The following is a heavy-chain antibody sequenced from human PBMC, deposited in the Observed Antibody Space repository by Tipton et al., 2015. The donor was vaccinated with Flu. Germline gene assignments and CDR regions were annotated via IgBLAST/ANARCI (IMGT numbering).Heavy chain of an antibody. J-gene: IGHJ4*02. CDR2: KYASGGT. CDR3: ARGSGSATGLTFFL. D-gene: IGHD3-10*01. V-gene: IGHV4-4*07. CDR1: GGSMSDFF. Sequence: TLSLTCTVSGGSMSDFFWTWIRQPAGKGLEWIGRKYASGGTMYNVSLKSRVTMSIDTSKNEFSLKLTSVTAADSAVYYCARGSGSATGLTFFLWGQGTLVTVSS.